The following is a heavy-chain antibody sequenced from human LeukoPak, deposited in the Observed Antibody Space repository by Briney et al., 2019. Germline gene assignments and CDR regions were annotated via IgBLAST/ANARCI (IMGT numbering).Heavy chain of an antibody. V-gene: IGHV4-4*07. CDR2: IYTSGST. J-gene: IGHJ5*02. Sequence: SETLSLTCTVSGGSISSYYWSWIRQPAGKGLEWIGRIYTSGSTNYNPSLKSRVTMSVDTSKNQFSLKLSSVTAADTAVYYCARETTGATNRWYNWFDPWGQGTLVTVSS. D-gene: IGHD1-26*01. CDR3: ARETTGATNRWYNWFDP. CDR1: GGSISSYY.